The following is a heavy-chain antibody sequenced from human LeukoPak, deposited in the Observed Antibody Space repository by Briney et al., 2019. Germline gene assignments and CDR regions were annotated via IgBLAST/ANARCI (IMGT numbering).Heavy chain of an antibody. CDR2: INHSGST. V-gene: IGHV4-34*01. CDR1: GGSFSGYY. Sequence: SETLSLTCAVYGGSFSGYYWSWIRQPPGKGLEWIGEINHSGSTNYNPSLKSRVTISVDTSKNQFSLKLSSVTAADTAVYYCARVDKDFVVVPAATYYFDYWGQGTLVTVSS. D-gene: IGHD2-2*01. CDR3: ARVDKDFVVVPAATYYFDY. J-gene: IGHJ4*02.